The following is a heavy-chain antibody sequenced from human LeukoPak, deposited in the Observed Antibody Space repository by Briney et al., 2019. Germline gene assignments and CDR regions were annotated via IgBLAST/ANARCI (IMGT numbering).Heavy chain of an antibody. CDR2: ISPNSGAT. J-gene: IGHJ4*02. CDR1: GYTFTGYY. CDR3: ARDSDHYDSSGYYLTF. D-gene: IGHD3-22*01. V-gene: IGHV1-2*02. Sequence: ASVKVSCKASGYTFTGYYMHWVRQAPGQGLEWMGWISPNSGATNYARKFHGRVTMTRDTSITTAYMELSGLRSDDTAVYYSARDSDHYDSSGYYLTFWGQGTLVTVSS.